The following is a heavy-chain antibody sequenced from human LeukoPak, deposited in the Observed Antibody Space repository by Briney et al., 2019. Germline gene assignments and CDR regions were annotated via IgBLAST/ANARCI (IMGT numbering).Heavy chain of an antibody. Sequence: ASVKVSCKASGYTFTGYYMHWVRRAPGQGLEWMGWINPNSGGTNYAQKFQGRVTMTRDTSISTAYMELSRLRSDDTAVYYCARDVGTYYYDSSGHWFDYWGQGTLVTVSS. J-gene: IGHJ4*02. CDR1: GYTFTGYY. CDR2: INPNSGGT. D-gene: IGHD3-22*01. CDR3: ARDVGTYYYDSSGHWFDY. V-gene: IGHV1-2*02.